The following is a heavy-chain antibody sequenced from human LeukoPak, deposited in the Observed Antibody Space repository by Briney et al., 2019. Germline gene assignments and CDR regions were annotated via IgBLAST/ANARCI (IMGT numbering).Heavy chain of an antibody. CDR3: ASGLDSSGPFDY. J-gene: IGHJ4*02. CDR1: GGSFSGYY. Sequence: PSETLSITCAVYGGSFSGYYWSWIRQPPGKGLEWIGEINHGGGTNYNPSLKSRVTISVDTSKNQFSLKLSSVTAADMAVYYCASGLDSSGPFDYWGQGTLVTVSS. CDR2: INHGGGT. D-gene: IGHD3-22*01. V-gene: IGHV4-34*01.